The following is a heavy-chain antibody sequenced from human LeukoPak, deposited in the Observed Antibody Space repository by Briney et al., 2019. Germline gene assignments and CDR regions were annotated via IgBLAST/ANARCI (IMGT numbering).Heavy chain of an antibody. D-gene: IGHD6-13*01. V-gene: IGHV3-11*01. CDR2: ISSSGNTI. CDR1: GFTFSDYY. CDR3: ARPKYSSSWQIFDY. J-gene: IGHJ4*02. Sequence: GGSLRLSCAASGFTFSDYYMSWIRQAPGKRLEWVSYISSSGNTIYYADSVKGRFTISRDNAKNSLYLQMNSLRAEDTAVYYCARPKYSSSWQIFDYWGQGTLVTASS.